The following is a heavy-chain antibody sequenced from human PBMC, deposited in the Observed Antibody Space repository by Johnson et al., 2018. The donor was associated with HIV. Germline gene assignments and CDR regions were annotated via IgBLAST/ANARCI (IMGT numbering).Heavy chain of an antibody. D-gene: IGHD1-14*01. J-gene: IGHJ3*02. V-gene: IGHV3-53*01. CDR2: IYGGGST. Sequence: VQLVESGGGLIQPGGSLRLSCAASGFTVSSNYMSWVRQAPGKGLEWVSVIYGGGSTYYADSAKGRFTISRDNSKNTVYLQMNSLKTEDTAVYYCTTLATFWPFDIWGQGTMVTVSS. CDR3: TTLATFWPFDI. CDR1: GFTVSSNY.